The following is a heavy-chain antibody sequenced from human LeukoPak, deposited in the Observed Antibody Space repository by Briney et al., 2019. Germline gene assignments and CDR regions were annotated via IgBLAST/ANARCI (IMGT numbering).Heavy chain of an antibody. CDR1: GFTFSTYW. CDR3: AKDPGRITMIVPSR. Sequence: GGSLRLSCAASGFTFSTYWMAWVRQAPGKGLEWVSRINSDGSSTSYADSVKGRFTISRDNSKNTLYLQMNSLRAEDTAVYYCAKDPGRITMIVPSRWGQGTMVTVSS. V-gene: IGHV3-74*01. J-gene: IGHJ3*01. D-gene: IGHD3-22*01. CDR2: INSDGSST.